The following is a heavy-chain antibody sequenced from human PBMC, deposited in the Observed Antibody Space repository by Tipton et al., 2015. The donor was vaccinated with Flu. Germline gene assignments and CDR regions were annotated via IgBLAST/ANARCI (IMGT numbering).Heavy chain of an antibody. V-gene: IGHV1-8*03. Sequence: QVQLVQSGAEVKKPGASVKVSCKASGYTFTSYDINWVRQATGQGLEWMGWMNPNSGNTGYAQKFQGRVTITRNTSISTAYMELSSLRSEDTAAYYCARGRDVLLWFGELGDAFDIWGQGTMVTVSS. CDR1: GYTFTSYD. J-gene: IGHJ3*02. CDR3: ARGRDVLLWFGELGDAFDI. D-gene: IGHD3-10*01. CDR2: MNPNSGNT.